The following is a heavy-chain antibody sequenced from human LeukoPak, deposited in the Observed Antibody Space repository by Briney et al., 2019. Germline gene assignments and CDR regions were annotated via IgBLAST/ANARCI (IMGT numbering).Heavy chain of an antibody. D-gene: IGHD1-26*01. V-gene: IGHV3-21*01. Sequence: GGSLRLSCAASGFTFSSYSMNWVRQAPGKGLEWVSSISSSSSYIYYADSVKGRFTISRDNAKNSLYLQMNSLRAEDTAVYYCATGGSSVIDDAFDIWGQGTMVTVSS. CDR1: GFTFSSYS. CDR2: ISSSSSYI. CDR3: ATGGSSVIDDAFDI. J-gene: IGHJ3*02.